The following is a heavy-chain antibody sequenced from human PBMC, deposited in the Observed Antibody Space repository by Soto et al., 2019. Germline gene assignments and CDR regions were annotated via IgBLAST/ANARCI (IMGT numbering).Heavy chain of an antibody. V-gene: IGHV4-34*01. J-gene: IGHJ6*02. Sequence: PSETLSLTCAVYGGSFSGYYWSWIRQPPGKGLEWIGEINHSGSTNYNPSLKSRVTISVDTSKNQFSLKLSSVTAADTAVYYCARGKAMVRRKGYYYGMDVWGQGTTVTVSS. CDR2: INHSGST. CDR3: ARGKAMVRRKGYYYGMDV. CDR1: GGSFSGYY. D-gene: IGHD3-10*01.